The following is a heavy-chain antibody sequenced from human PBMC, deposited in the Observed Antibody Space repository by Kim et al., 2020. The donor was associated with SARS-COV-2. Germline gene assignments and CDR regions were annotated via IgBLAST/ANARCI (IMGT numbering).Heavy chain of an antibody. Sequence: GGSLRLSCAASGFTFSNAWMSWVRQAPGKGLEWVGRIKSKTDGGTTDYAAPVKGRFTISRDDSKNTLYLQMNSLKTEDTAVYYCTTEKVDSSGWYVDQFDYWGQGTLVTVSS. CDR3: TTEKVDSSGWYVDQFDY. D-gene: IGHD6-19*01. J-gene: IGHJ4*02. V-gene: IGHV3-15*01. CDR1: GFTFSNAW. CDR2: IKSKTDGGTT.